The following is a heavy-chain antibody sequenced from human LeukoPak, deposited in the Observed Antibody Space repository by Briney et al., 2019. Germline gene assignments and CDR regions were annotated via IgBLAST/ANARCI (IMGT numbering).Heavy chain of an antibody. D-gene: IGHD5-18*01. CDR2: MNPNSGNT. Sequence: ASVKVSCKASGYTFTSYDINWVRQATGQGLEWMGWMNPNSGNTGYAQKFQGRVTMTRNTSISTAYMELSNLRSEDTAVYYCARGPWIQLWLAYYYGMDVWGQGTTVTVSS. CDR1: GYTFTSYD. J-gene: IGHJ6*02. V-gene: IGHV1-8*01. CDR3: ARGPWIQLWLAYYYGMDV.